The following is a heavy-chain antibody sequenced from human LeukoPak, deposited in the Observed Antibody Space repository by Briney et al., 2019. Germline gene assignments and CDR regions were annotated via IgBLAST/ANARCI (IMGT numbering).Heavy chain of an antibody. D-gene: IGHD3-10*02. CDR2: ISSLSGTI. J-gene: IGHJ6*04. CDR3: AELGITMIGGV. CDR1: GITFSSYS. Sequence: GGSLRLSCAASGITFSSYSMNWVRQAPGEGLEWVSYISSLSGTIYYADSVKGRFTISRDNAKNSLYLQMNSLRAEDTAVYYCAELGITMIGGVWGKGTTVTISS. V-gene: IGHV3-48*04.